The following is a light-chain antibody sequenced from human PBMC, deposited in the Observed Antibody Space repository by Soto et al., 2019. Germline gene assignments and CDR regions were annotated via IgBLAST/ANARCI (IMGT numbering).Light chain of an antibody. Sequence: VVLTQSPATLSLSPGDRATLSCRASQTVGSNFSAWYQQKPAQAPRDLIYGASKRATGIPDRFSGSGSGTDFSLTISRLEPEDFAVYYCHQYDNAPQTYGQGTKVDI. CDR1: QTVGSNF. J-gene: IGKJ2*01. V-gene: IGKV3-20*01. CDR3: HQYDNAPQT. CDR2: GAS.